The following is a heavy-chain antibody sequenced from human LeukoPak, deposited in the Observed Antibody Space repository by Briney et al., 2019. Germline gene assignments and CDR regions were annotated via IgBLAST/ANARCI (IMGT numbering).Heavy chain of an antibody. D-gene: IGHD2-2*01. CDR2: IYTSGST. V-gene: IGHV4-4*07. J-gene: IGHJ5*02. CDR3: ARDGCSSTSCYGYNWFDP. CDR1: GGSISSYY. Sequence: SETLPLTCTVSGGSISSYYWSWIRQPAGKGLAWIGRIYTSGSTNYNPSLKSRVTMSVDTSKNQFSLKLSSVSAADTAVYYCARDGCSSTSCYGYNWFDPWGQGTLVTVSS.